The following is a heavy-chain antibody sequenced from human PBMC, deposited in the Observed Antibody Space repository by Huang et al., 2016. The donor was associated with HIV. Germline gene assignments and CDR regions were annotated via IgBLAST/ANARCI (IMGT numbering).Heavy chain of an antibody. CDR3: EKDNDLCYFNY. D-gene: IGHD1-1*01. Sequence: VHLVVSGGGVVQPGRYLSFSCAASGFTVSGYGMHWVRQAQGKWPEWVAVITVDGKNEDNAESMRCGFTVSRDNSQNTVSVQMNTVRAGKTAVYYCEKDNDLCYFNYWGQGTLVTVSS. V-gene: IGHV3-30*18. CDR1: GFTVSGYG. CDR2: ITVDGKNE. J-gene: IGHJ4*02.